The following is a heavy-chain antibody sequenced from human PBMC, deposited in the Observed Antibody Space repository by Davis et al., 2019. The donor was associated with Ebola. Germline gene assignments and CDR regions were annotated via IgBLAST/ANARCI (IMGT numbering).Heavy chain of an antibody. D-gene: IGHD7-27*01. V-gene: IGHV4-39*07. J-gene: IGHJ4*02. CDR2: IYYSGST. Sequence: PSETLSLTCTVSGGSISSSSYYWGWIRQPPGKGLEWIGSIYYSGSTNYNPSLKSRVTISVDTSKNQFSLKLSSVTAADTAVYYCARSSNWGSPYFDYWGQGTLVTVSS. CDR1: GGSISSSSYY. CDR3: ARSSNWGSPYFDY.